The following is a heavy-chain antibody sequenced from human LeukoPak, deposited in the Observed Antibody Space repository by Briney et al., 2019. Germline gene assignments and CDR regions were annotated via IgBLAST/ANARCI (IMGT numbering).Heavy chain of an antibody. CDR3: ARGLTIFGVVIMSFDY. V-gene: IGHV4-34*01. J-gene: IGHJ4*02. Sequence: SETLSLTXAVYGGSFSGYYWSWIRQPPGKGLEWSGEINHSGSTNYNPPLKGRVTISVDTSKNQFSLKLSSVTAADTAVYYCARGLTIFGVVIMSFDYWGQGTLVTVSS. D-gene: IGHD3-3*01. CDR1: GGSFSGYY. CDR2: INHSGST.